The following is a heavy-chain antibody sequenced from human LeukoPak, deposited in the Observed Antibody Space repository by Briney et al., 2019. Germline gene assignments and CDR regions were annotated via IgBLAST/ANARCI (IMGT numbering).Heavy chain of an antibody. J-gene: IGHJ4*02. D-gene: IGHD3-22*01. CDR1: GFTFSSFA. V-gene: IGHV3-23*01. Sequence: QAGGSLRLSCAASGFTFSSFAMSWVRQAPGKGLEWVSAISGSAGSTYYADSVKGRFTISRDTSKNTLYLQMNSLRAEDTAVYYCAKDGYYDSSDYFDYWGQGTLVTVSS. CDR3: AKDGYYDSSDYFDY. CDR2: ISGSAGST.